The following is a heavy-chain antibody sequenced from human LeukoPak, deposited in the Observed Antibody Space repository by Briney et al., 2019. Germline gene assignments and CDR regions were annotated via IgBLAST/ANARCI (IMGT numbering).Heavy chain of an antibody. V-gene: IGHV3-23*01. CDR1: KFTFSNYA. D-gene: IGHD3/OR15-3a*01. Sequence: GGSLRLSCTASKFTFSNYAMSWVRQAPGKGLEWVSVISGSGGSAYYADSVKGRFTISRDNPKDTLFLQMNSLRTEDTAVYYCAKRSNFWTGYLDYWGQGTLVTVSS. CDR2: ISGSGGSA. J-gene: IGHJ4*02. CDR3: AKRSNFWTGYLDY.